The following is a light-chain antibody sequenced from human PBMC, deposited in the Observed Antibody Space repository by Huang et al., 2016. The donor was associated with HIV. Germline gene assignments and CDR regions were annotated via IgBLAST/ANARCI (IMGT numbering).Light chain of an antibody. CDR1: QSVSSN. J-gene: IGKJ1*01. CDR2: GAS. Sequence: EKVMKQSPATLSVSPGERATLSCRTSQSVSSNLAWYQQKPGKAPRLLMYGASTRATGIPARFSGSGSGKEFTLTISSLQSEDFAVYYCQQYNNWPRTFGQGTKVEIK. CDR3: QQYNNWPRT. V-gene: IGKV3-15*01.